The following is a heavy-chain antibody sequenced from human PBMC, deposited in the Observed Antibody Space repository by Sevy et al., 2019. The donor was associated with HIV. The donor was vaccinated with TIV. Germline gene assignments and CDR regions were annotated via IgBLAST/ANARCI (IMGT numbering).Heavy chain of an antibody. J-gene: IGHJ1*01. CDR2: ISGSGGST. CDR1: GFTFSSYA. Sequence: GVSLRLSCAASGFTFSSYAMSWVRQAPGKGLEWVSAISGSGGSTYYADSVKGRFTISRDNSKNTLYLQMNSLRAEDTAVYYCAKDLLTPQGSGPFRGIQHWGQGTLVTVSS. V-gene: IGHV3-23*01. D-gene: IGHD3-10*01. CDR3: AKDLLTPQGSGPFRGIQH.